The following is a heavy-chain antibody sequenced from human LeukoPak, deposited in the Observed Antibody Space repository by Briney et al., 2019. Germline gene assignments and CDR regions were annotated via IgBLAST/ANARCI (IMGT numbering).Heavy chain of an antibody. Sequence: GGSLRLSWAASEFTFSTYSMNWVRQAAGKGLEWVSSISSGSTYIYYADSVKGRFTISRDNAKNSLYLQMNSLRAEDTAVYYCAGSDTTGYSPREWDYWYFDLWGRGTLVTVSS. V-gene: IGHV3-21*01. D-gene: IGHD1-1*01. CDR3: AGSDTTGYSPREWDYWYFDL. J-gene: IGHJ2*01. CDR1: EFTFSTYS. CDR2: ISSGSTYI.